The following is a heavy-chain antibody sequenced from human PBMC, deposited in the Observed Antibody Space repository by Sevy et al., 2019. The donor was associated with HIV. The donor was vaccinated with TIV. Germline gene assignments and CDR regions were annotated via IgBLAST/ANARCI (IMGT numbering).Heavy chain of an antibody. CDR3: ARGPLEDYYGSGSSPYWYFDL. V-gene: IGHV4-39*01. CDR2: IYYSGAT. Sequence: SETLSLTCTVSGGSITSSNFYWGWIRQPPGKGLESIGTIYYSGATYYNPSLKSRVTISVDTSKNQFSLKLTSVTAAYTAVYFCARGPLEDYYGSGSSPYWYFDLWGRGTLVTVSS. CDR1: GGSITSSNFY. J-gene: IGHJ2*01. D-gene: IGHD3-10*01.